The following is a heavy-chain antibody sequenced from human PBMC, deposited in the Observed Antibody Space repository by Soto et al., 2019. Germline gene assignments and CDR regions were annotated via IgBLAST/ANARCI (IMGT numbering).Heavy chain of an antibody. CDR1: EFTFSTYA. J-gene: IGHJ6*02. CDR2: ISDSGDIT. CDR3: ARPRGRFGEFYYYYGMDV. Sequence: PGGSLRLSCAASEFTFSTYAMTWVRQAPGRGLQWVATISDSGDITYYADSVKGRFTISRDNSRNTLYLQMNNLRAEDTAVYYCARPRGRFGEFYYYYGMDVWGQGTTVTVSS. V-gene: IGHV3-23*01. D-gene: IGHD3-10*01.